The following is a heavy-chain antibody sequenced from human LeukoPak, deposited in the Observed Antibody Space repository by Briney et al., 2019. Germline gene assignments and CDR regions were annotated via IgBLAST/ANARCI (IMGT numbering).Heavy chain of an antibody. J-gene: IGHJ5*02. D-gene: IGHD3-3*01. CDR1: GYTFTGYY. V-gene: IGHV1-2*02. CDR2: INLNSGGT. CDR3: ARVMRPYYDFWSGYSNWFDP. Sequence: ASVKVSCKASGYTFTGYYMHWVRQAPGQGLEWMGWINLNSGGTNYAQKFQGRVTMTRDTSISTAYMELSRLRSDDTAVYYCARVMRPYYDFWSGYSNWFDPWGQGTLVTVSS.